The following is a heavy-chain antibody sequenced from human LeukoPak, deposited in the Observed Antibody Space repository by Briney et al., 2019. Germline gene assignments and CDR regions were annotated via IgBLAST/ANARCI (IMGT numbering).Heavy chain of an antibody. Sequence: GASVKVSCKASGYTFTSYGISWVRQVPGQGLEWMGWISAYNGNTNYAQKLQGRVTMTTDTSTSTAYMELRSLRSDDTAVYYCARVGSGYDYVGGYYFDYWGQGTLVTVSS. CDR1: GYTFTSYG. V-gene: IGHV1-18*01. CDR2: ISAYNGNT. J-gene: IGHJ4*02. D-gene: IGHD5-12*01. CDR3: ARVGSGYDYVGGYYFDY.